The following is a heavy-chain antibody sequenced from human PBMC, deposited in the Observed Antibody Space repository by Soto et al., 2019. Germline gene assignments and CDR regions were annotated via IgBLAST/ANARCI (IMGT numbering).Heavy chain of an antibody. CDR3: ARGYYDSSGYYWVFDY. Sequence: PGGSLRLSCAASGFTFSSYSMNWVRQATVNGLEWVSYISSSSSTIYYADSVKGRFTISRDNAKNSLYLQMNSLRAEDTAVFYCARGYYDSSGYYWVFDYWGQGTLVTVSS. V-gene: IGHV3-48*01. D-gene: IGHD3-22*01. CDR2: ISSSSSTI. J-gene: IGHJ4*02. CDR1: GFTFSSYS.